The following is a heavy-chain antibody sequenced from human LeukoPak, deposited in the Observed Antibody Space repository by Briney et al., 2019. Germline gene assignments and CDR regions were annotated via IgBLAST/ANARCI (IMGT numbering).Heavy chain of an antibody. V-gene: IGHV3-33*08. CDR3: ALQHINGLNQFAH. J-gene: IGHJ4*02. CDR2: IWSDGSKQ. Sequence: GGSLRLSCAGSGFIFGYYGIHWVRQAPGKDLEWVAVIWSDGSKQFYADSVEGRFTISRDNSKNSVYLQMNGLRAGDTAVYYCALQHINGLNQFAHWGRGTLVTVSS. CDR1: GFIFGYYG. D-gene: IGHD2-8*01.